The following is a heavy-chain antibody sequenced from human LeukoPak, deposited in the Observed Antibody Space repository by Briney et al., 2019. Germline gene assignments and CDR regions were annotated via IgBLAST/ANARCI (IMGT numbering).Heavy chain of an antibody. CDR1: GYFMSSGYY. D-gene: IGHD2/OR15-2a*01. Sequence: SETLSLTCAVSGYFMSSGYYWGWIRQPPGKGLEWIGSIYQGGNTYYNPSLKSRVAISVDSSKNQFSLRLRSLTAADTAVYYRARQLGGSGPYFQFDFWGQGTLVTVSS. V-gene: IGHV4-38-2*01. J-gene: IGHJ4*02. CDR2: IYQGGNT. CDR3: ARQLGGSGPYFQFDF.